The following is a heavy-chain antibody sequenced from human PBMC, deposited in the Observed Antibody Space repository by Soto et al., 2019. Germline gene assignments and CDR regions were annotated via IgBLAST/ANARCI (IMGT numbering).Heavy chain of an antibody. CDR3: ANDSALVLNWYYFDY. CDR2: ISYDGSNK. D-gene: IGHD1-26*01. V-gene: IGHV3-30*18. J-gene: IGHJ4*02. CDR1: GFTFSSYG. Sequence: QVQLVESGGGVVQPGRSLRLSCAASGFTFSSYGMHWVRQAPGKGLEWVAVISYDGSNKYYADSVKGRFTISRDNSKNTRYLQMNSLRAEDTAVYYCANDSALVLNWYYFDYWGQGTLVTVSS.